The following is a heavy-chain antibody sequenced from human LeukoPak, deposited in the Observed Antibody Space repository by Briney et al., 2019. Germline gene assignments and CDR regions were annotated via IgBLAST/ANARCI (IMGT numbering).Heavy chain of an antibody. J-gene: IGHJ6*02. CDR3: ARDLSSAITSALVLDV. CDR2: ITWNRDNI. D-gene: IGHD3-22*01. V-gene: IGHV3-9*01. Sequence: GRSLRLSCAASGFTFDDYAMHWVREAPGKGLEWVSGITWNRDNIGYGDSVKGRFTISRDNVKNVLYLQMTSLRPEDTALYYCARDLSSAITSALVLDVWGQGTTVIVSS. CDR1: GFTFDDYA.